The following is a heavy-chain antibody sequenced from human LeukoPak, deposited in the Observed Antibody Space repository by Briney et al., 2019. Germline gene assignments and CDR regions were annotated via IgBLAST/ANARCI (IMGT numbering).Heavy chain of an antibody. CDR1: GGTFSSYA. CDR2: IIPILGIA. J-gene: IGHJ4*02. D-gene: IGHD2-2*01. CDR3: ARASDSIVVVPAATLDY. Sequence: SVKVSCKASGGTFSSYAISWVRLAPGQGLEWMGRIIPILGIANYAQKFQGRVTITADKSTSTAYMELSSLRSEDTAVYYCARASDSIVVVPAATLDYWGQGTLVTVSS. V-gene: IGHV1-69*04.